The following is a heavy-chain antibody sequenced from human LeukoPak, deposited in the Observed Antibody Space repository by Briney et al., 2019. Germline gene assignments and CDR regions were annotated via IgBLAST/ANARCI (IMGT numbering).Heavy chain of an antibody. CDR2: ISAYNGNT. J-gene: IGHJ4*02. CDR1: GYTFTSYG. CDR3: ARARYCSGGSCYVDY. Sequence: ASVKVSCKASGYTFTSYGISWARQAPGQGLEWMGWISAYNGNTNYAQKLQGRVTMTTDTSTSTAYMELRSLRSDDTAVYYCARARYCSGGSCYVDYWGQGTLVTVSS. D-gene: IGHD2-15*01. V-gene: IGHV1-18*01.